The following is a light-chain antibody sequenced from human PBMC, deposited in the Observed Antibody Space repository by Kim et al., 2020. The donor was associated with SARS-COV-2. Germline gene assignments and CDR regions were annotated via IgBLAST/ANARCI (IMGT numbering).Light chain of an antibody. CDR3: ASWDDNLDGYV. CDR1: RARSGGNI. V-gene: IGLV1-44*01. J-gene: IGLJ1*01. CDR2: SDQ. Sequence: GRRVSSSGAEGRARSGGNIVTWYQLHPGAAPKVVIHSDQQRPAGVPDRVSGSKSGTSASLAISGLRSEDGADYYCASWDDNLDGYVFGAGTKVTVL.